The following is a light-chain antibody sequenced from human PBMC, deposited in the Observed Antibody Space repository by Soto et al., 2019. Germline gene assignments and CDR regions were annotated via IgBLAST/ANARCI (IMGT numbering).Light chain of an antibody. CDR1: QSVGSD. J-gene: IGKJ4*02. CDR3: QQYNSWPLT. CDR2: ESF. Sequence: EIVMTQSQATLSVSLGERATLSCMASQSVGSDLAWYQQKPGQAPRLFIYESFTRYTGVPTRISGSGSGTEITRPSSSLQSEDFAVYYCQQYNSWPLTFGGGTKVAIK. V-gene: IGKV3D-15*01.